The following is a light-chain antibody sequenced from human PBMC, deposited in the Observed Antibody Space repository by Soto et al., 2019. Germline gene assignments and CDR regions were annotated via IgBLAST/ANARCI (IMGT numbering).Light chain of an antibody. CDR3: QQYGSSPTWT. Sequence: EIVMTQSPGTLSLSPGERATLSCRASQSVTNNQLAWFRQKPGQAPRLLIYDASNRATGIPARFSGSGSGTDFTLTISSLEPEDFAVYYCQQYGSSPTWTFGQGTKVDIK. J-gene: IGKJ1*01. CDR1: QSVTNNQ. V-gene: IGKV3-20*01. CDR2: DAS.